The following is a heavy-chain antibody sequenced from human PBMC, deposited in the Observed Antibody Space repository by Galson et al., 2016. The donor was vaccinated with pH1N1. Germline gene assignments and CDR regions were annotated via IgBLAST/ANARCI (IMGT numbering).Heavy chain of an antibody. Sequence: SLRLSCAGSGFSFNDYAMHWVRQPPGKGLEWITGTSWSTGMKGYADSVKGRFTISRDNARNSLYLGMNSLRPEDTAFYYCAKDLGPFGSGSLAHWGQGILVTVSS. CDR1: GFSFNDYA. CDR3: AKDLGPFGSGSLAH. V-gene: IGHV3-9*01. D-gene: IGHD3-10*01. CDR2: TSWSTGMK. J-gene: IGHJ5*02.